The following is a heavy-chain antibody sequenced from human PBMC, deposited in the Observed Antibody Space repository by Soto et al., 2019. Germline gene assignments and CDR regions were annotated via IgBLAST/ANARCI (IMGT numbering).Heavy chain of an antibody. Sequence: SETRSLTCSVSGDFISSYCWSWIRQPAGKGLEWIGRIYASGSTNYNPSLKSRVTISVDTSKKQFSLKLTSVTAADTAVYYCAVLGEFQSSSHDREVWGKGDTVSVSS. CDR3: AVLGEFQSSSHDREV. V-gene: IGHV4-4*07. J-gene: IGHJ6*04. D-gene: IGHD3-10*01. CDR1: GDFISSYC. CDR2: IYASGST.